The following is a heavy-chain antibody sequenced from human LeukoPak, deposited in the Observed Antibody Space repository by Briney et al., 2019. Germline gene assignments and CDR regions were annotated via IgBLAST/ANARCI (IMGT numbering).Heavy chain of an antibody. D-gene: IGHD3-10*01. CDR3: ARGWRFYYGSGRSDAFDI. CDR2: MYYSGST. CDR1: GGSISSYY. Sequence: SETLSLTCSVSGGSISSYYWSWIRQPPGKGLEWIGYMYYSGSTHYNPSLESRVTISIDTSRKQLSLKLTSVTAADTAVYFCARGWRFYYGSGRSDAFDIWGQGTMVTVSS. J-gene: IGHJ3*02. V-gene: IGHV4-59*01.